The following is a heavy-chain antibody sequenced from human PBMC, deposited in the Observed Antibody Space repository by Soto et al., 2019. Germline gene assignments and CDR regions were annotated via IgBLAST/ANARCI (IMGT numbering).Heavy chain of an antibody. CDR1: GFTFSSYS. V-gene: IGHV3-9*01. CDR2: ISWNSGSI. D-gene: IGHD6-13*01. J-gene: IGHJ4*02. Sequence: GGSLRLSCAASGFTFSSYSINWVRQAPGKGLEWVSGISWNSGSIGYADSVKGRFTISRDNAKNSLYLQMNRLRAEDTALYYCEKNGFGIIAAASIDYRGQGTRVTVSS. CDR3: EKNGFGIIAAASIDY.